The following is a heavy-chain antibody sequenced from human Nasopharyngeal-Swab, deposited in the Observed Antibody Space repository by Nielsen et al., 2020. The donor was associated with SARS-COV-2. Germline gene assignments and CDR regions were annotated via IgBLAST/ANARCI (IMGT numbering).Heavy chain of an antibody. Sequence: GESLKISCAASGFTFSSYGMSWVRQAPGKGLEWVSSILSSSTYIYYADSVKGRFTISRDNAKNSLYLQMNSLRAEDTAVYFCARRSVAPDVMFDYYYMDVWGKGTTVTVSS. CDR3: ARRSVAPDVMFDYYYMDV. V-gene: IGHV3-21*01. CDR1: GFTFSSYG. CDR2: ILSSSTYI. D-gene: IGHD2-2*01. J-gene: IGHJ6*03.